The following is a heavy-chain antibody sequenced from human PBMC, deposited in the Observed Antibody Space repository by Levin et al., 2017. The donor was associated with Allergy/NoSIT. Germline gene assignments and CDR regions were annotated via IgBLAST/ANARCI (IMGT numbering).Heavy chain of an antibody. CDR3: ARDRIDYSDIDDPDGRSFGNYFDY. Sequence: SCAASGFTFSNYSMHWVRQAPGKGLEWVAVITYDGSNKYYADSVKGRFTISRDNSKNTLYLQMNSLRAEDTAVYYCARDRIDYSDIDDPDGRSFGNYFDYWGQGSRVTVSS. D-gene: IGHD3-22*01. CDR2: ITYDGSNK. CDR1: GFTFSNYS. V-gene: IGHV3-30-3*01. J-gene: IGHJ4*02.